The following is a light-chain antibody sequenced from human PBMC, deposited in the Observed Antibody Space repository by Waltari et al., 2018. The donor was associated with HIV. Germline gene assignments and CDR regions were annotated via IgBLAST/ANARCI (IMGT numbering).Light chain of an antibody. Sequence: ETVLTQSPAPPSLSLGGRATLPCRASQSDSTSLAWSHQKPGQAPRLLIYDASTRATGVPARISGGGSGTDFTLTISSLETEDFGVYYCQQRTDWHALTFGGGTNVEIK. CDR3: QQRTDWHALT. V-gene: IGKV3-11*01. CDR2: DAS. J-gene: IGKJ4*01. CDR1: QSDSTS.